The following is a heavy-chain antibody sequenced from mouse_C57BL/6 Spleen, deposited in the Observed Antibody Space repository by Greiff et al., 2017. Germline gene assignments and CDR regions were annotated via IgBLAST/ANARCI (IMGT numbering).Heavy chain of an antibody. CDR3: ASGGWKYAMDY. J-gene: IGHJ4*01. CDR2: IYPGDGDT. V-gene: IGHV1-82*01. D-gene: IGHD2-3*01. CDR1: GYAFSSSW. Sequence: QVQLQQSGPDLVKPGASVKISCKASGYAFSSSWMNWVKQRPGKGLEWIGRIYPGDGDTNYNGKFKGKDTLTADKSSRTAYMQLSTLTAEDSAVCFCASGGWKYAMDYWGQGTSVTVSS.